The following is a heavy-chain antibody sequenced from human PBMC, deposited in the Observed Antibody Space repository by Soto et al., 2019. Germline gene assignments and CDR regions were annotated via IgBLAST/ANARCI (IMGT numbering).Heavy chain of an antibody. CDR1: GGSFSGYY. CDR2: INHSGST. CDR3: AREVVVVPAAMPPVNDAFDI. D-gene: IGHD2-2*01. J-gene: IGHJ3*02. V-gene: IGHV4-34*01. Sequence: QAQLQQWGAGLLKPSETLSLTCAVYGGSFSGYYWSWIRQPPGKGLEWIGEINHSGSTNYNPSLKSRVTISVDTSKNQFSLKLSSVTAADTAVYYCAREVVVVPAAMPPVNDAFDIWGQGTMVTVSS.